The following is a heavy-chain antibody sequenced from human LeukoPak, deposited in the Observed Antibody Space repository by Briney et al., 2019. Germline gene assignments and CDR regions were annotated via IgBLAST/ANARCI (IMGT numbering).Heavy chain of an antibody. V-gene: IGHV3-48*01. Sequence: QPGGSLRLSCAASGFTFSSYSMNWVREAPGKGLEWVSYISSSSSTIYYADSVKVRFTISRDNAKNSLSLQMNSLRVEDTAVYYCAKSKRFSGTYSFDYWGQGTLVTVSS. CDR1: GFTFSSYS. J-gene: IGHJ4*02. D-gene: IGHD3-10*01. CDR2: ISSSSSTI. CDR3: AKSKRFSGTYSFDY.